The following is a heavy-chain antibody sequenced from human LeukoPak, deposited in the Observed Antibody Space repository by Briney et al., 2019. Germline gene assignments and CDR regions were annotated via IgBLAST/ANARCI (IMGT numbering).Heavy chain of an antibody. CDR3: ARDSGRWLLRKGVFEY. J-gene: IGHJ4*02. CDR2: IYSSGHT. D-gene: IGHD3-22*01. V-gene: IGHV4-4*07. Sequence: SETLSLTCTVSNGSISDSYWSWIRQPAGKGLEWIGRIYSSGHTTYNPSLESRLTMSVDTSKNQFSLNLSSVTAADTAVYYCARDSGRWLLRKGVFEYWGQGALVTVSS. CDR1: NGSISDSY.